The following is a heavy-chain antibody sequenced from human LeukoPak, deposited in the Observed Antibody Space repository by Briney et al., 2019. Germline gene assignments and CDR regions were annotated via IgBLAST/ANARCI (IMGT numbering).Heavy chain of an antibody. V-gene: IGHV3-33*01. Sequence: PGGSLTLSWPPSGFTLSTYCMHWVRQAPGKGLGWVAVTWYEGSNKYYRDSVKVRFTISRDNSTNTLYLQMNSLRAEDTAVYYCATVGFRLVATGFFDSWGQGPLVTVS. CDR2: TWYEGSNK. J-gene: IGHJ4*02. CDR3: ATVGFRLVATGFFDS. D-gene: IGHD5-12*01. CDR1: GFTLSTYC.